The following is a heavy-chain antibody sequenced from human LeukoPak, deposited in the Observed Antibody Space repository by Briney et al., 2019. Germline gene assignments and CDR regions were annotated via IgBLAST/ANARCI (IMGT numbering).Heavy chain of an antibody. CDR2: IIPIFGTA. CDR3: ASSLGEYYDSSGYSY. V-gene: IGHV1-69*01. Sequence: SVKVSCKASGGTFSSYAISWVRQAPGQGLEWMGGIIPIFGTANYAQKFQGRVTITADESTSTAYMGLSSLRSEDTAVYYCASSLGEYYDSSGYSYWGQGTLVTVSS. CDR1: GGTFSSYA. D-gene: IGHD3-22*01. J-gene: IGHJ4*02.